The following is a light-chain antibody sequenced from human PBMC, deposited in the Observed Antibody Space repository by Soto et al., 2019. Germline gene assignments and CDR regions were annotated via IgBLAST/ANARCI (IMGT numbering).Light chain of an antibody. Sequence: QSALTQPASVSGSPGQSITISCTGTSSDVGGYNYVSWYQQHPGKAPKLMIYEVSNRPSGVSNRFSGSKSGNTASLTISGLQAEDEDDYYCSSYTSSSTDVVFGGGTKLTVL. CDR1: SSDVGGYNY. CDR2: EVS. CDR3: SSYTSSSTDVV. V-gene: IGLV2-14*01. J-gene: IGLJ2*01.